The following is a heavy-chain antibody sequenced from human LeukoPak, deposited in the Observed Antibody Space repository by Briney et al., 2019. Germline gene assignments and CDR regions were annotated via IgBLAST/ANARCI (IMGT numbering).Heavy chain of an antibody. J-gene: IGHJ4*02. CDR1: GFTFDDYA. V-gene: IGHV3-9*03. Sequence: GGSLRLSCETSGFTFDDYAMHWVRQAPGKGLEWVSGMSWNGGSIGYADSVKGRFSISRDNAKNSLYLQMNSLRAEDMALYYCAKGTDYDFWSGYLDWGQGTVVTVSS. D-gene: IGHD3-3*01. CDR3: AKGTDYDFWSGYLD. CDR2: MSWNGGSI.